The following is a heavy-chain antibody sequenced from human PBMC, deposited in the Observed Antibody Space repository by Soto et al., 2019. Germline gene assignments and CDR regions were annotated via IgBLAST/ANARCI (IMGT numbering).Heavy chain of an antibody. D-gene: IGHD6-13*01. CDR3: ARGGSSWARFDY. Sequence: QVQLVQSGAEVRKPGSSVMVSCKAFGGTFRNFAFSWVRQAPGQGLEWMGGIIPIFGSANYAQKFQGRVTITADESTSSAYMQLNSLRYEDTAVYFCARGGSSWARFDYWGQGTLVTVSS. CDR2: IIPIFGSA. V-gene: IGHV1-69*01. CDR1: GGTFRNFA. J-gene: IGHJ4*02.